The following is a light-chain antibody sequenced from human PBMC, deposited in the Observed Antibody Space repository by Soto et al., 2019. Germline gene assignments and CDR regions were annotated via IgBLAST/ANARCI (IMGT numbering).Light chain of an antibody. Sequence: ALTQPPSASGSLGQSVTIPCTGTSSDVGRYNYVSWYQQHPGKVPKLLIYEVSNRPSGVPDRFSGSKSGNTASLTVSGLQPEDEADYYCNSYAGGDWVFGVGTQLTVL. J-gene: IGLJ3*02. CDR2: EVS. CDR3: NSYAGGDWV. V-gene: IGLV2-8*01. CDR1: SSDVGRYNY.